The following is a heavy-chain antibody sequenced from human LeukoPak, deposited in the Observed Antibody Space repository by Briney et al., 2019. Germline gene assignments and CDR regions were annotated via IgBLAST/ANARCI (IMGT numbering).Heavy chain of an antibody. CDR1: GFTFSDYW. CDR2: TKEGTGT. Sequence: GGSLRLSCAASGFTFSDYWMHWVRQAPGKGLMWVSRTKEGTGTTYADSVRGRFTISRDNAKNTLYLQMNSLRAEDTAVYYCARDLEYSSGWYIDYWGQGTLVTVSS. J-gene: IGHJ4*02. CDR3: ARDLEYSSGWYIDY. V-gene: IGHV3-74*01. D-gene: IGHD6-19*01.